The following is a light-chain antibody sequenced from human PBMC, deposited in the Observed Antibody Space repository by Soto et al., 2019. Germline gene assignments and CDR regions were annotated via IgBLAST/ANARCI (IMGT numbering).Light chain of an antibody. V-gene: IGLV1-40*01. CDR3: QSYDSSLSGVV. J-gene: IGLJ2*01. CDR1: SSNIGAGYD. Sequence: QSVLTQPPSVYGATGQRVTISCTGSSSNIGAGYDVHWYQQLPGTAPKLLIYGNSNRPSGVPDRFSGSKSGTSASLAITGLQAEDDADYYCQSYDSSLSGVVFGGGTKLTVL. CDR2: GNS.